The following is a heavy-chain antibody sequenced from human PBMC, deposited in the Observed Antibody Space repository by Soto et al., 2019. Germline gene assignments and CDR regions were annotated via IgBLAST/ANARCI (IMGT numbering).Heavy chain of an antibody. Sequence: PGGSLRLSCAASGFTFSSYAMSWVRQAPGKGLEWVSAISGSGASTYYADSMKGRFTISRDNSKNTLYLQMNSLRAEDTAVYYCAHFDWFIDYWGQGTLVTVSS. D-gene: IGHD3-9*01. J-gene: IGHJ4*02. CDR2: ISGSGAST. CDR3: AHFDWFIDY. CDR1: GFTFSSYA. V-gene: IGHV3-23*01.